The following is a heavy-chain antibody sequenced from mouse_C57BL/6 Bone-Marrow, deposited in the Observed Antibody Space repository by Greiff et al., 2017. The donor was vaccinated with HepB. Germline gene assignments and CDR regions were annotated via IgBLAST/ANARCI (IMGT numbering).Heavy chain of an antibody. CDR3: ARSGDYGAGFAY. J-gene: IGHJ3*01. D-gene: IGHD2-4*01. V-gene: IGHV1-69*01. Sequence: QVQLQQPGAELVMPGASVKLSCKASGYTFTSYSMHWVKQRPGQGLEWIGEIDPSDSYTNYNQKFKDKSTLTVDKSSSTAYMQLSSLTSEDSAVYYCARSGDYGAGFAYWGQGTLVTVSA. CDR1: GYTFTSYS. CDR2: IDPSDSYT.